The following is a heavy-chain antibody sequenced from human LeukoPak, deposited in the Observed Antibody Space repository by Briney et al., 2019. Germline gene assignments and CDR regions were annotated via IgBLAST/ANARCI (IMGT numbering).Heavy chain of an antibody. Sequence: SVKVSCKASGGTFSSYAISWVRQAPGQGLEWMGRIIPILGIANYAQKFQGRVTITADKSTSTAYMELSSLRSEDAAVYYCASLSELVTDFDYWGQGTLVIVSS. CDR3: ASLSELVTDFDY. D-gene: IGHD6-6*01. J-gene: IGHJ4*02. V-gene: IGHV1-69*04. CDR2: IIPILGIA. CDR1: GGTFSSYA.